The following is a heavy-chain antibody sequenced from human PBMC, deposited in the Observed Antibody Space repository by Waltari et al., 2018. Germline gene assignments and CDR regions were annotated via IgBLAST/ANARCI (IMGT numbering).Heavy chain of an antibody. CDR3: AREITYYDFWSGTRDYYGMDV. CDR1: GGSISSYS. D-gene: IGHD3-3*01. V-gene: IGHV4-59*01. Sequence: QVQLQESGPGLVKPSETLSLTCTVSGGSISSYSWSWIRQPPGKGLEWIGYIYYSGSTNYNPSLKSRVTISVDTSKNQFSLKLSSVTAADTAVYYCAREITYYDFWSGTRDYYGMDVWGQGTTVTVSS. J-gene: IGHJ6*02. CDR2: IYYSGST.